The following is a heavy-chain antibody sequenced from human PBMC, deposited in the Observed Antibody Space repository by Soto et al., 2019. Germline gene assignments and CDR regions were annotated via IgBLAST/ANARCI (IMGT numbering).Heavy chain of an antibody. CDR3: ARVVTAILFDY. CDR2: INHSGST. J-gene: IGHJ4*02. Sequence: PSETLSLTCAVYGGSFSGYYWSWIRQPPGKGLEWIGEINHSGSTNYNPSLKSRVTISVDTSKNHFSLKLSSVTAADTAVYYCARVVTAILFDYWGQGTLVTVSS. CDR1: GGSFSGYY. D-gene: IGHD2-21*02. V-gene: IGHV4-34*01.